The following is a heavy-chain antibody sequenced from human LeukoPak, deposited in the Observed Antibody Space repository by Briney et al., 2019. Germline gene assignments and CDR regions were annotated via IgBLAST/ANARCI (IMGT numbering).Heavy chain of an antibody. CDR2: IYHSGST. CDR3: ARENLRAWAFDI. V-gene: IGHV4-30-2*01. CDR1: GGSISSGGYY. J-gene: IGHJ3*02. Sequence: SQTLSLTCTVSGGSISSGGYYWSWIRQPPGKGLEWIGYIYHSGSTYYNPSLKSRVTISVDTSKSQFSLKLSSVAAADTAVYYCARENLRAWAFDIWGQGTMVTVSS.